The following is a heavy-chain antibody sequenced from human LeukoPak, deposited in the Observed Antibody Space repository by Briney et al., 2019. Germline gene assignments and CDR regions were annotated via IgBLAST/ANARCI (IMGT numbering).Heavy chain of an antibody. V-gene: IGHV4-61*01. J-gene: IGHJ4*02. D-gene: IGHD7-27*01. CDR2: IYYTGST. CDR1: GGSISSGSYY. CDR3: SRKLGNDY. Sequence: SQTLSLTCTVSGGSISSGSYYWSWIRQSPGKGLEWIGYIYYTGSTTYNPSLKSRVTISADTSKNQFSLKLSSVTAADTAVYCASRKLGNDYWGQGTLVTVSS.